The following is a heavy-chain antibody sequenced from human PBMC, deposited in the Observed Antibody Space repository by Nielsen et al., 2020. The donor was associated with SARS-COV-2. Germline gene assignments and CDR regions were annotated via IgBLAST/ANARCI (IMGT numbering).Heavy chain of an antibody. D-gene: IGHD3-10*01. CDR1: GYTFTSYG. CDR3: ARLWFGELSRHYYYYGMDV. V-gene: IGHV1-18*04. Sequence: ASVKVSCKASGYTFTSYGISWVRQAPGQGLEWMGWISAYNGNTNYAQKLQGRVTMTTDTSTSTAYMELRSLRSEDTAVYYCARLWFGELSRHYYYYGMDVWGQGTTVTVSS. J-gene: IGHJ6*02. CDR2: ISAYNGNT.